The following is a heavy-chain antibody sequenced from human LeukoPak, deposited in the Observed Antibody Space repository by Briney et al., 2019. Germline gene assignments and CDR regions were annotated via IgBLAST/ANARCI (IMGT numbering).Heavy chain of an antibody. D-gene: IGHD3-3*01. J-gene: IGHJ4*02. CDR2: FDPEDGET. V-gene: IGHV1-24*01. Sequence: ASVKVSCKVSGYTLTELSMHWVRQAPGKGLEWMGGFDPEDGETIYAQKFQGRVTMTEDTSTDTAYMELSSLRSEDTAVYYCATGPNYDFWSGYYPLDYWGQGTLVTVPS. CDR3: ATGPNYDFWSGYYPLDY. CDR1: GYTLTELS.